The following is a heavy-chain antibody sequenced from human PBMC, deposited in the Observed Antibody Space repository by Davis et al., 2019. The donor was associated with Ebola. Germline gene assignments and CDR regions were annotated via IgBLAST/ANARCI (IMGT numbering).Heavy chain of an antibody. V-gene: IGHV5-51*01. D-gene: IGHD4-17*01. CDR2: MWPGDSDT. CDR3: ARSATDYGDYTPSY. J-gene: IGHJ4*02. Sequence: PGGSLRLSCKASGYIFTNFWIGWVRQMPGKGLEWMGIMWPGDSDTRYSPSFQGQVTISADKSISTAYLQWSSLKASDTAMYYCARSATDYGDYTPSYWGQGTLVTVSS. CDR1: GYIFTNFW.